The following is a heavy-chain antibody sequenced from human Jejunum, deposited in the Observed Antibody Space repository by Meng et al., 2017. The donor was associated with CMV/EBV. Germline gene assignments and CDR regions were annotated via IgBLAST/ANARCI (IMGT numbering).Heavy chain of an antibody. CDR2: MSPNSDNE. V-gene: IGHV1-8*03. Sequence: KASRYPFTTYEINGVRQAPGQGLEWMGWMSPNSDNEGYAQKVQGKVTFTRNTSISTAYMELSSLRYEDTAVYYCARLSSYSFGYGYWGQGTLVTVSS. CDR1: RYPFTTYE. CDR3: ARLSSYSFGYGY. J-gene: IGHJ4*02. D-gene: IGHD5-18*01.